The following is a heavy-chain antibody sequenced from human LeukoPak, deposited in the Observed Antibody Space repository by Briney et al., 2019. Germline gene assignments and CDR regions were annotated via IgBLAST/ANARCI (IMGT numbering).Heavy chain of an antibody. D-gene: IGHD5-18*01. J-gene: IGHJ4*02. V-gene: IGHV3-33*08. CDR1: GFTFSSYD. Sequence: GGSLRLSCAASGFTFSSYDMHWVRQAPGKGLEWVADIWYDGSNKYYADSVKGRFTISRDNSKNTLYLQMNTLRAEDTAVYYCARDRTGYLLYWGQGTLVTVSS. CDR3: ARDRTGYLLY. CDR2: IWYDGSNK.